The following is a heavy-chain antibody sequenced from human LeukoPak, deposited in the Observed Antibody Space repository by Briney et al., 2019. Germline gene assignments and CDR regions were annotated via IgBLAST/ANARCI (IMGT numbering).Heavy chain of an antibody. Sequence: PGGSLRLSWAASGFTVSSNYMSWVRQAPGKGLEWVSVIYIGVSTYYADSVQGRFTISRDNSKNKMYLKMNRLRAEDTAVYYCGRVIEAGTVDYWGQGTLVTVSS. D-gene: IGHD6-19*01. CDR3: GRVIEAGTVDY. CDR2: IYIGVST. J-gene: IGHJ4*02. CDR1: GFTVSSNY. V-gene: IGHV3-66*02.